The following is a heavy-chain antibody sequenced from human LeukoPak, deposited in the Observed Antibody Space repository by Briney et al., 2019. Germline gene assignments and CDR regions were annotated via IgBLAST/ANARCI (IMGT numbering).Heavy chain of an antibody. V-gene: IGHV4-39*01. CDR1: GGSISSSSYY. Sequence: PSETLSLTCTVSGGSISSSSYYWGWIRQPPGKGLEWIGSIYYSGGTYYNPSLKSRVTISVDTSKNQFSLKLSSVTAADTAVYYCARLPMSDYDILTGYYWGQFDYWGQGTLVTVSS. J-gene: IGHJ4*02. CDR2: IYYSGGT. D-gene: IGHD3-9*01. CDR3: ARLPMSDYDILTGYYWGQFDY.